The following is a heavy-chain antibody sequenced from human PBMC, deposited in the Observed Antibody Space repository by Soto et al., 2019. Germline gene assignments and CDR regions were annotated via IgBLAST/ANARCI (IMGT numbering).Heavy chain of an antibody. CDR2: IYYSGST. Sequence: QVQLQESGPGLVKPSQTLSLTCTVSGGSISSGDYYWSWIRQPPGKGLEWIGSIYYSGSTYYNPSLESRVTISVDTSKNQFSLKLTSVTASDTTVYYCASRHSSPSFDYWGEGTLVTVSS. V-gene: IGHV4-30-4*01. D-gene: IGHD6-13*01. CDR1: GGSISSGDYY. J-gene: IGHJ4*02. CDR3: ASRHSSPSFDY.